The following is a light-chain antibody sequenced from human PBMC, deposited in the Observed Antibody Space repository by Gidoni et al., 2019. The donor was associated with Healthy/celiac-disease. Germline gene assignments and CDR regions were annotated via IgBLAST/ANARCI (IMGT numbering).Light chain of an antibody. CDR1: SSNIGAGYD. CDR2: GNS. CDR3: QSYDSSLSGYV. V-gene: IGLV1-40*01. Sequence: QSVLTQPPSVYGAPVQRVPISCTGSSSNIGAGYDVHWYQQLPGTAPKLLIYGNSNRPSGVPDRFSGSKSGTSASLAITGLQAEDEADYYCQSYDSSLSGYVFGTGTKVTVL. J-gene: IGLJ1*01.